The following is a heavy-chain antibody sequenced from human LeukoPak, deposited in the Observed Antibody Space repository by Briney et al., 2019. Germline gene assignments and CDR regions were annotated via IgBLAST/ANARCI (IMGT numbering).Heavy chain of an antibody. V-gene: IGHV1-8*01. D-gene: IGHD2-2*01. CDR2: MNPNSGNT. J-gene: IGHJ4*02. Sequence: RASVKVSCKASGYTFTSYDINWVRQATGQGLEWMGWMNPNSGNTGYAQKFQGRVTMTRNTSISTAYKELSSLRSEDTAVYYCARGFVVVPAAMGYWGQGTLVTVSS. CDR3: ARGFVVVPAAMGY. CDR1: GYTFTSYD.